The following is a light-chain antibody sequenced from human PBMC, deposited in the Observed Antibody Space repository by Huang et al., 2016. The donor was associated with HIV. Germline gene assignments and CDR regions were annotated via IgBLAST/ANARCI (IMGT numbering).Light chain of an antibody. CDR3: QQSYNTPPT. J-gene: IGKJ1*01. CDR2: GAS. Sequence: DIQMTQSPASLSASVGDRVTITCRATQSISNYVNWYQQKPGKAPTLLIYGASTLQSGVPSRVSGSGSGTDFTLTISSLQPEDFTTYDCQQSYNTPPTFGQGTKVEI. V-gene: IGKV1-39*01. CDR1: QSISNY.